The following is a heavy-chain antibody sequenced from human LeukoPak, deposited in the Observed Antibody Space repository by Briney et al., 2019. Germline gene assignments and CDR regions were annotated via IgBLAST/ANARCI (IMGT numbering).Heavy chain of an antibody. CDR2: FDPEDGET. CDR1: GYTLTELS. Sequence: GASVKVSCKVSGYTLTELSMHWVRQALGKGLEWMGGFDPEDGETIYAQKFQGRVTMTEDTSTDTAYMELSSLRSEDTAVYYCATDLTIRLRSLRGLVATIHAFDIWGQGTMVTVSS. CDR3: ATDLTIRLRSLRGLVATIHAFDI. J-gene: IGHJ3*02. V-gene: IGHV1-24*01. D-gene: IGHD5-24*01.